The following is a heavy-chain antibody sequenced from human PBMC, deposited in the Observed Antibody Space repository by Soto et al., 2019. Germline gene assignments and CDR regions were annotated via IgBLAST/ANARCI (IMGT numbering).Heavy chain of an antibody. CDR1: GGSISSSSYY. CDR3: ARQRVLRYFDWLLPPGYFDY. V-gene: IGHV4-39*01. CDR2: IYYSGST. J-gene: IGHJ4*02. Sequence: SETLSLTCTVSGGSISSSSYYWGWIRQPPGKGLEWIGSIYYSGSTYYNPSLKSRVTISVDTSKNQFSLKLSSVTAADTAVYYCARQRVLRYFDWLLPPGYFDYWGQGTLVTVSS. D-gene: IGHD3-9*01.